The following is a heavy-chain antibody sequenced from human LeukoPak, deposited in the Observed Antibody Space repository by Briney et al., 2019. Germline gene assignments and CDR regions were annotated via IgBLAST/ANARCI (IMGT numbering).Heavy chain of an antibody. J-gene: IGHJ4*02. CDR3: ARAPGVVVPAAMSYYFDY. Sequence: SETLSLTCAVYGGSFSGYYWSWIRQPPGKGLEWIGEINHSGSTNYNPSLKSRVTISVDTSKNQFSLKLSSVTVADTAVYYCARAPGVVVPAAMSYYFDYWGQGTLVTVSS. V-gene: IGHV4-34*01. CDR2: INHSGST. CDR1: GGSFSGYY. D-gene: IGHD2-2*01.